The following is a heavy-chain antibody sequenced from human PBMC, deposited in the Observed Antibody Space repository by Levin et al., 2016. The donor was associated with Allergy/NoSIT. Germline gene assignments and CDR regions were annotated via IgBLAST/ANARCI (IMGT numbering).Heavy chain of an antibody. V-gene: IGHV3-30*18. CDR3: AKENGVAAAVWFDP. CDR2: ISYDGSNK. J-gene: IGHJ5*02. Sequence: GRSLKISCAASGFTFSSYGMHWVRQAPGKGLEWVAVISYDGSNKYYADSVKGRFTISRDNSKNTLYLQMNSLRAEDTAVYYCAKENGVAAAVWFDPSGPGNPGHRLL. CDR1: GFTFSSYG. D-gene: IGHD6-13*01.